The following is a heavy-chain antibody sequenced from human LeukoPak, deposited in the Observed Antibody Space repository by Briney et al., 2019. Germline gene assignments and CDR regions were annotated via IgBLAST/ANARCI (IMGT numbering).Heavy chain of an antibody. D-gene: IGHD6-19*01. CDR1: GGSFSGYY. V-gene: IGHV4-34*01. J-gene: IGHJ4*02. CDR3: ARGWYSSGWYDPLRPGQFGY. CDR2: INHSGST. Sequence: SETLSLTCAVYGGSFSGYYWSWIRQPPGKGLEWIWEINHSGSTNYNPSLKSRVTISVDTSKNQFSLKLSSVTAADTAVYYCARGWYSSGWYDPLRPGQFGYWGQGTLVTVSS.